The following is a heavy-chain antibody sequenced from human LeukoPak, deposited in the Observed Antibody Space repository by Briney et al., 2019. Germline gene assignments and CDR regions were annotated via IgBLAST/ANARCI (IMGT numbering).Heavy chain of an antibody. V-gene: IGHV4-30-2*01. CDR2: IYHSGST. Sequence: NPSETLSLTCTVSGGSISSGGYYWSWIRQPPGKGLEWIGYIYHSGSTYYNPSLKSRVTISVDRSKNQFSLKLSSVTAADTAVYYCAELELGAFDIWGQGTMVTVSS. CDR3: AELELGAFDI. J-gene: IGHJ3*02. D-gene: IGHD1-7*01. CDR1: GGSISSGGYY.